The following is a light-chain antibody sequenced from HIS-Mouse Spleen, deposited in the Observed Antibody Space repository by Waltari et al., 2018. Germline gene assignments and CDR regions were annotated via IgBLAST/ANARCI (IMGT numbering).Light chain of an antibody. V-gene: IGKV3-11*01. Sequence: EIVLTQSPATLSLSPGERATLSCRASQSVSSYLAWYQQKPGQAPRHLIYDASNRATGIPARFSGSGSGTDFTLTISSLEPEDFAVYYGQQRSNWLTFGGGTQVEIK. CDR2: DAS. CDR1: QSVSSY. J-gene: IGKJ4*01. CDR3: QQRSNWLT.